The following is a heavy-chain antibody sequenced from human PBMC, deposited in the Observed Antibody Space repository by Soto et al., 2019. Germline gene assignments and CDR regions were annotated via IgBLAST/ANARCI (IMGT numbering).Heavy chain of an antibody. D-gene: IGHD5-18*01. Sequence: QVQLVQSGAEAKKPGSSVKVSCKASGGTFSSYAISWVRQAPGQGLEWMGGIIPIFGTANYAQKFQGRVTITADESTSTAYMELSSLRSEDTAAYSCATQGLPNYYYSGMDVLGQGPTGTVSS. CDR1: GGTFSSYA. CDR2: IIPIFGTA. V-gene: IGHV1-69*12. CDR3: ATQGLPNYYYSGMDV. J-gene: IGHJ6*02.